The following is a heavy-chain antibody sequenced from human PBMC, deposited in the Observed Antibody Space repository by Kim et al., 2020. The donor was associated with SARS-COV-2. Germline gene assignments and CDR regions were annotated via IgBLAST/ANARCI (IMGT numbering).Heavy chain of an antibody. CDR3: ARDLRGRIDNNCHIDAFDI. V-gene: IGHV3-66*01. CDR2: IESDGNS. Sequence: GGSLRLSCAGSGFTVGSNHMNWVRQAPGKGLEWVSVIESDGNSFYSDSEKDRFTISRDNSKNTLYFQMNSLRGDDTAVYYCARDLRGRIDNNCHIDAFDIWGQGAVVTVSS. J-gene: IGHJ3*02. CDR1: GFTVGSNH. D-gene: IGHD1-20*01.